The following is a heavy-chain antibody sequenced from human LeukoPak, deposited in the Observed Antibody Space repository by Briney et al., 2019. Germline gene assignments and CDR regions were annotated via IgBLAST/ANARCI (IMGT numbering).Heavy chain of an antibody. CDR1: GYTFTGYY. D-gene: IGHD2-2*01. Sequence: ASVKVSCKASGYTFTGYYLHWVRQAPGQGLEWMGRINPNSGGTNYAQKFQGRVTMTRDTSISTAYMELSRLRSDDTAVYYCATAGYCSSTSCYGPNYYYYMDVWGKGTTVTVSS. CDR3: ATAGYCSSTSCYGPNYYYYMDV. V-gene: IGHV1-2*06. CDR2: INPNSGGT. J-gene: IGHJ6*03.